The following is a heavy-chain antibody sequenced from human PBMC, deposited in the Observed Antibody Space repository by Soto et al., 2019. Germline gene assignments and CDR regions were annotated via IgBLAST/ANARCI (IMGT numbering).Heavy chain of an antibody. D-gene: IGHD5-12*01. J-gene: IGHJ4*02. V-gene: IGHV4-34*01. CDR1: GGSFSGYY. CDR2: INHSGTT. Sequence: SLTCAVYGGSFSGYYWSWIRQPPGKGLEWSGEINHSGTTNYNPSLKSRVTISVDTSKGQFSLNLTSLTTADTAVYFCARGGNRYSNVASGVGGFDYWGQGSLVTVSS. CDR3: ARGGNRYSNVASGVGGFDY.